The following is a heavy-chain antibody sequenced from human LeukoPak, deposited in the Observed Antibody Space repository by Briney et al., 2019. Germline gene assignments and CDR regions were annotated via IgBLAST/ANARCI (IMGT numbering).Heavy chain of an antibody. D-gene: IGHD3-9*01. Sequence: GASVKVSCKASGYTFIAYGISWVRQAPGQGLEWMGWISAYNGNTNYAQKLQGRVTMTTDTSTSTAYMELRSLRSDDTAVYYCARSAYYDILTGYYSWFDPWGQGTLVTVSS. J-gene: IGHJ5*02. CDR3: ARSAYYDILTGYYSWFDP. CDR2: ISAYNGNT. V-gene: IGHV1-18*01. CDR1: GYTFIAYG.